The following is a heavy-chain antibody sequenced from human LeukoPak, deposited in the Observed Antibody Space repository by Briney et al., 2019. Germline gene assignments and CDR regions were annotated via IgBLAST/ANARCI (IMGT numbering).Heavy chain of an antibody. CDR2: INHSGST. D-gene: IGHD2-15*01. CDR3: AREPPYCSGDY. J-gene: IGHJ4*02. CDR1: GGSFSGYY. Sequence: PSETLSLTCAVYGGSFSGYYWSWIRQPPGKGLEWIGEINHSGSTNYNPSLKSRVIISVDKSKNQFFLKLTSVTAADTAVYYCAREPPYCSGDYWGLGTLVTVSS. V-gene: IGHV4-34*01.